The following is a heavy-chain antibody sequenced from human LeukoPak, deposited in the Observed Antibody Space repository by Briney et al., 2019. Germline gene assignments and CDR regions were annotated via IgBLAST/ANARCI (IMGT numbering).Heavy chain of an antibody. D-gene: IGHD1-14*01. CDR1: GFTLSSCG. J-gene: IGHJ4*02. CDR3: ATETIGRHYDY. Sequence: TGGSLRLSCAASGFTLSSCGFNWVRQAPGKGLEWVSSIGPTGTDRYYADSVRGRFTISRDNAKNSMYLQMDSLRDEDTAVYYCATETIGRHYDYWGQGTLLTVSS. CDR2: IGPTGTDR. V-gene: IGHV3-21*01.